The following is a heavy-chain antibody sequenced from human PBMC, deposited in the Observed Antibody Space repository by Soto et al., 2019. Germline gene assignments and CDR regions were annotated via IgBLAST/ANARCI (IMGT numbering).Heavy chain of an antibody. V-gene: IGHV3-23*01. Sequence: EVQLLESGGGLVQPGGSLRLSCAASGFTFSSYAMSWVRQAPGKGLEWVSAISGSGGSTYYADSVKGRFTISRDNSKNTLYLQMNSLRAEDTAVYYCAKDLRRSFFKIVVVTAIPDYWGQGTLVTVSS. CDR2: ISGSGGST. CDR3: AKDLRRSFFKIVVVTAIPDY. CDR1: GFTFSSYA. D-gene: IGHD2-21*02. J-gene: IGHJ4*02.